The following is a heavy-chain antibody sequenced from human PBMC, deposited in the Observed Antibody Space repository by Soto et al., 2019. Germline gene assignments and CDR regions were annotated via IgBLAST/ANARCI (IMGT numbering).Heavy chain of an antibody. D-gene: IGHD3-16*01. CDR1: GFSLTTTRVG. CDR2: IYWDDDK. V-gene: IGHV2-5*02. Sequence: SGPTLVNPTQTLTLTCTFSGFSLTTTRVGVGWIRQPPGKALEWIAIIYWDDDKRYSPSLESRLAITKDTSKNQVVLTMTNLDPVDTATYYCAHIMITFGGVSALDAFDSWGHGTMVTVSS. CDR3: AHIMITFGGVSALDAFDS. J-gene: IGHJ3*01.